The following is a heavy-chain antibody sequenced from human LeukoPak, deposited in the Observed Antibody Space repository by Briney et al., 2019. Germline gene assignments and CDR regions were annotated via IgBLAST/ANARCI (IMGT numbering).Heavy chain of an antibody. V-gene: IGHV3-30-3*01. Sequence: GGSLRLSCVASGFTVSSYGMHWVRQAPGKGLEWVGVMSYDESKRYYADSVKGRFTISRDNSKNTLYVQMNSLGADDTAVYYCARGRHDFWSGDLWGQGTLVTVSS. CDR2: MSYDESKR. J-gene: IGHJ4*02. D-gene: IGHD3-3*01. CDR3: ARGRHDFWSGDL. CDR1: GFTVSSYG.